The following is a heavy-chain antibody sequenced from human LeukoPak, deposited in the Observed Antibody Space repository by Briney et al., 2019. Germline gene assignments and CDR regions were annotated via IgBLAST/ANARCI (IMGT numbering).Heavy chain of an antibody. Sequence: GGSLRLSCAASAFTFSTHTMNWFRQAPGEGLERVSSISSSSYYIHYADSVKGRFTISRDNAKNSLFLQMNRLRAEDTAMYYCARVTGGSSWYGAADYWGQGTLVTVSS. CDR3: ARVTGGSSWYGAADY. CDR1: AFTFSTHT. J-gene: IGHJ4*02. V-gene: IGHV3-21*01. D-gene: IGHD6-13*01. CDR2: ISSSSYYI.